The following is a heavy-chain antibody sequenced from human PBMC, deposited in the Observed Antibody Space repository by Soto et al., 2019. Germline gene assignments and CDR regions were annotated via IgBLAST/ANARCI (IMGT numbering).Heavy chain of an antibody. J-gene: IGHJ4*02. Sequence: PGGSLRLSCAASGFTFSSYAMSWVRQAPGKGLEWVSAISGSGGSTYYADSVKGRCTISRDNSKNTLYLQMNSLRAEDTAVYYCAKDSSGLYSSGYDYWGQGTLVTVSS. CDR2: ISGSGGST. CDR3: AKDSSGLYSSGYDY. CDR1: GFTFSSYA. V-gene: IGHV3-23*01. D-gene: IGHD3-22*01.